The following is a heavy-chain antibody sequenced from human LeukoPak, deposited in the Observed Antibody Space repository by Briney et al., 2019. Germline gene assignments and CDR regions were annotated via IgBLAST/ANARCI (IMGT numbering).Heavy chain of an antibody. CDR1: GGTFSSYA. J-gene: IGHJ5*02. CDR3: ARLINSGYDNRGWFDP. Sequence: SVKVSCKASGGTFSSYAISWVRQAPGQGLEWMGGIIPIFGTANYAQKFQGRITITAGESTSTAYMEMNSLRSEDTAVYYCARLINSGYDNRGWFDPWGQGTLVTVSS. D-gene: IGHD5-12*01. CDR2: IIPIFGTA. V-gene: IGHV1-69*13.